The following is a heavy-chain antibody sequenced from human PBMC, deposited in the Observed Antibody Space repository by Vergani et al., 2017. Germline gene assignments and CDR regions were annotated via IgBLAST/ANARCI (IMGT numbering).Heavy chain of an antibody. CDR2: INSDGRST. CDR1: GFTFSSYW. J-gene: IGHJ6*02. CDR3: ARDLLPNYDFWSGYSHAYYYYYGMDV. V-gene: IGHV3-74*01. D-gene: IGHD3-3*01. Sequence: EVQLVESGGGLVQPGGSLRLSCAASGFTFSSYWMHWVRQAPGKGLVWVSRINSDGRSTSYEDSVKGRCTISRDNAKNTLYLQMNSLRAEDTAVYYCARDLLPNYDFWSGYSHAYYYYYGMDVWGQGTTVTVSS.